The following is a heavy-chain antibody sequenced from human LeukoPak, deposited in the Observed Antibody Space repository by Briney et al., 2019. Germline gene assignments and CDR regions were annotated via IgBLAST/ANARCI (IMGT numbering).Heavy chain of an antibody. CDR2: IYSGGST. Sequence: GALRLSCAASGFTVSSDYMSWVRQAPGKGLEWVSVIYSGGSTYYADSVKGRFTISRDKSKNTVYLQMNSLRFEDTAMYYCARNWFDPWGQGTLVTVSS. V-gene: IGHV3-53*05. CDR3: ARNWFDP. CDR1: GFTVSSDY. J-gene: IGHJ5*02.